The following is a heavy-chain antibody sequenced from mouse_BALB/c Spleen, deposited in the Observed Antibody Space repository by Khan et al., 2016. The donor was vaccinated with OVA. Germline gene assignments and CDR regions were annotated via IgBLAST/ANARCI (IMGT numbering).Heavy chain of an antibody. J-gene: IGHJ3*01. CDR1: GFTFIDYG. CDR2: ISSVAYSI. V-gene: IGHV5-15*02. Sequence: EVELVESGGGLVQPGGSQKLSCAASGFTFIDYGMAWVRQTPGKGPEWIAFISSVAYSIYYADTVTGRFTISRENAKNTLYLEMSSLRSDDTAMYYCARGGFAYWGQGTLVTVSA. CDR3: ARGGFAY.